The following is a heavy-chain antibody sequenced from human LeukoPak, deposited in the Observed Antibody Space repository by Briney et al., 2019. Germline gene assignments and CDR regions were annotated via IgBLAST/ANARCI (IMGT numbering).Heavy chain of an antibody. CDR3: ARGCPSTSRDGWFDP. CDR1: GGSVSSGDYY. D-gene: IGHD5/OR15-5a*01. J-gene: IGHJ5*02. V-gene: IGHV4-30-4*08. Sequence: PSETLSLTCTVSGGSVSSGDYYWSSIRQPPGKGLEWIGHIYYSGNAYYNVSLKSRVTISVDTSKNQFSLKLNSVTAADTAVYYCARGCPSTSRDGWFDPWGQGTLVTVSS. CDR2: IYYSGNA.